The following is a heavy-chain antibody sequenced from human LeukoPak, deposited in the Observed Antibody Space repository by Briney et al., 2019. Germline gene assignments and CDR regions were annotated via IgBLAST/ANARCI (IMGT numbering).Heavy chain of an antibody. CDR1: GFTFSSNG. CDR3: ASALYNWNDLTNDAFDI. V-gene: IGHV3-21*01. Sequence: PGGSLRLSCVASGFTFSSNGMHWVRQAPGKGLEWVSSISSSSSYIYYADSVKGRFTISRDNAKNSLYLQMNSLRAEDTAVYYCASALYNWNDLTNDAFDIWGQGTMVTVSS. J-gene: IGHJ3*02. CDR2: ISSSSSYI. D-gene: IGHD1-20*01.